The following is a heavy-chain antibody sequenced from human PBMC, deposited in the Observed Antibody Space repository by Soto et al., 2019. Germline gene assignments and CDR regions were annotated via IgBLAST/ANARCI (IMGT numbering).Heavy chain of an antibody. J-gene: IGHJ6*02. Sequence: QVQLQQSGPGLVKPSQTLSLTCTVSGGSISYEYYHWTWIRQSPGKVLEWIGYIHYSGSIIYNPSFKSRVTISVDTSKNQSSLQLSSVTAADTAVYVCAREDDGGDRDYYGLDVWGQGTTVTVSS. D-gene: IGHD2-21*02. CDR3: AREDDGGDRDYYGLDV. V-gene: IGHV4-30-4*08. CDR2: IHYSGSI. CDR1: GGSISYEYYH.